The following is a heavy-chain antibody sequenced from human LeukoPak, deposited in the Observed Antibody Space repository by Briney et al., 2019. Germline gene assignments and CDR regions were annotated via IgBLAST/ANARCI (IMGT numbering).Heavy chain of an antibody. V-gene: IGHV3-23*01. CDR3: AKGSYYDSSGSFYFDY. J-gene: IGHJ4*02. CDR1: GFTFSSYA. D-gene: IGHD3-22*01. Sequence: GGSLRLSCAASGFTFSSYAMSWVRQAPGKGLEWGSGISGSGDSTYCADSVKGRFTISRDNSKNTLYVQVNSLGTEDTAAYYCAKGSYYDSSGSFYFDYWGQGTLVTVSS. CDR2: ISGSGDST.